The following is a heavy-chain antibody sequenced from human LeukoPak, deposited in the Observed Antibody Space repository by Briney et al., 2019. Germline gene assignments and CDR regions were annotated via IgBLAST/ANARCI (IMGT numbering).Heavy chain of an antibody. Sequence: GESLKISSKGSGYSFTSNWISWVRQMPGKGLEWMGRIDPSDSYTNYSPSFQGHVTISADKSISTAYLQWSSLKASDTAMYYCARQPEGTWFDAWGQGTLVTVSS. CDR2: IDPSDSYT. V-gene: IGHV5-10-1*01. CDR3: ARQPEGTWFDA. D-gene: IGHD1-1*01. J-gene: IGHJ5*02. CDR1: GYSFTSNW.